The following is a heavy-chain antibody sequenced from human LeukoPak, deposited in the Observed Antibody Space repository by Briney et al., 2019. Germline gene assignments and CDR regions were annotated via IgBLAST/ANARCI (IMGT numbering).Heavy chain of an antibody. V-gene: IGHV1-2*04. J-gene: IGHJ6*02. CDR1: GYTFTGDY. Sequence: ASVKVSCKDSGYTFTGDYMHWVRQAPGPRLEWMGWINPNIGGTNYAQKFQGWVTMTRDKSISTAYMELSRRRSDDTAVYYCARDRVASSSWSFYYYYGMDVWGQGTTVTVSS. CDR3: ARDRVASSSWSFYYYYGMDV. D-gene: IGHD6-13*01. CDR2: INPNIGGT.